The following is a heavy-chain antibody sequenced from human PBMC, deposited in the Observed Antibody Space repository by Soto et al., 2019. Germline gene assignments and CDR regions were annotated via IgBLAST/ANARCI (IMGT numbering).Heavy chain of an antibody. J-gene: IGHJ5*02. V-gene: IGHV1-3*01. D-gene: IGHD2-15*01. Sequence: QVQLVQSGAEVKKPGASVKVSCKASGYTFTSYAMHWVRQAPGQRLEWMGWINAGNGNTKYSQKFQGRVTITRDTSASTAYMELSSLRSEDTAVYYCARDLGGCSGGSCYASSGWGGWFDPWGQGTLVTVSS. CDR3: ARDLGGCSGGSCYASSGWGGWFDP. CDR1: GYTFTSYA. CDR2: INAGNGNT.